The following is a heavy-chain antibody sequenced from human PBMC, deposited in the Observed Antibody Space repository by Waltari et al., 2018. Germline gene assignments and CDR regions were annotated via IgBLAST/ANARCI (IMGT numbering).Heavy chain of an antibody. CDR2: IRNDGSDK. J-gene: IGHJ3*02. D-gene: IGHD3-10*01. Sequence: QVQLVESGGGVVQPGGSLRLSCAAAGFTFITYGMHWVRQTPGKGLEWVTFIRNDGSDKDYADSVKGRFTVSRDNSKNTLYLQMSNLRAEDTAVYYCAKRGDISSHGAFDIWGQGTMVTVSS. CDR1: GFTFITYG. V-gene: IGHV3-30*02. CDR3: AKRGDISSHGAFDI.